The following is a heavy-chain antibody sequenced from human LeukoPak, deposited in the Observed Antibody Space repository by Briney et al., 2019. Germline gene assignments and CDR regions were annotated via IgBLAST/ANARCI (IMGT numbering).Heavy chain of an antibody. CDR2: ISSSSSTI. D-gene: IGHD1-26*01. CDR3: GRGLAEVRRSRSSGGGGFDY. J-gene: IGHJ4*02. V-gene: IGHV3-48*01. Sequence: PGGSLRLSCAASTFTFSRYSMNWIRQAPGKGLEWVSYISSSSSTIYYADSVKGRFTISRDNATNSLFLQINSLRPEDTAVYYCGRGLAEVRRSRSSGGGGFDYWGQGTLVTVSS. CDR1: TFTFSRYS.